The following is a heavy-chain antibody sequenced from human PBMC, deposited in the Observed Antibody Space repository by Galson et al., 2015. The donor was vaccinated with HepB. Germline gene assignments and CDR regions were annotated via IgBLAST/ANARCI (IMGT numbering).Heavy chain of an antibody. CDR2: ISYDGSNK. V-gene: IGHV3-30*04. CDR3: ARDGYGHGYCSSTSCYAEGYYFDY. CDR1: GFIFSSYA. D-gene: IGHD2-2*03. Sequence: LRLSCAASGFIFSSYAMHWVRQVPGKGLEWVAVISYDGSNKYYADSVKGRFTISRDNSKNTLYVQMNSLRAEDTAVYYCARDGYGHGYCSSTSCYAEGYYFDYWGQGTLVTVSS. J-gene: IGHJ4*02.